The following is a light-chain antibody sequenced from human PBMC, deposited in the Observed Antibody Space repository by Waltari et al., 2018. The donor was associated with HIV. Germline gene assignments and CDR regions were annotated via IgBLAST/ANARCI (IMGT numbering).Light chain of an antibody. CDR2: DNN. CDR3: GTWDSSLSAVV. CDR1: SSNLGNNY. J-gene: IGLJ2*01. V-gene: IGLV1-51*01. Sequence: QSVLTQPPSVSAAPGQKVTISCSGSSSNLGNNYVSWYQQLPGPAPKLLIYDNNKRPSGIPDRFSGSKSGTSATLGITGLQTGDEADYYCGTWDSSLSAVVFGGGTKLTVL.